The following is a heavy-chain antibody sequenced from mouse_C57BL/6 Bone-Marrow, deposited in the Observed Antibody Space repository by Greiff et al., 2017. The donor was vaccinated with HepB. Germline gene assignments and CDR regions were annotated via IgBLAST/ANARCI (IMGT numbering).Heavy chain of an antibody. J-gene: IGHJ3*01. V-gene: IGHV1-82*01. CDR2: IYPGDGDT. D-gene: IGHD3-3*01. CDR1: GYAFSSSW. Sequence: QVQLQQSGPELVKPGASVKISCKASGYAFSSSWMNWVKQRPGKGLEWIGRIYPGDGDTNYNGKFKGKATLTADKSSSTAYMQLSSLTSEDSAVYFCERRAEFAYWGQGTLVTVSA. CDR3: ERRAEFAY.